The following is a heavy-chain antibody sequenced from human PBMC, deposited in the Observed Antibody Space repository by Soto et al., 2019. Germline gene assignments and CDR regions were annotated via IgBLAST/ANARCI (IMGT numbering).Heavy chain of an antibody. J-gene: IGHJ2*01. Sequence: EVQLVESGGGLVQPGGSLRLSCAASGFTFSDHYMDWVRQAPGKGLEWVGRTRNKANSYTTEYAASVKGRFTISRDDSKNSLYLQMNSLKTEDTAVYYCARDPWYWYFDLWGRGTLVTVSS. CDR1: GFTFSDHY. CDR3: ARDPWYWYFDL. CDR2: TRNKANSYTT. V-gene: IGHV3-72*01.